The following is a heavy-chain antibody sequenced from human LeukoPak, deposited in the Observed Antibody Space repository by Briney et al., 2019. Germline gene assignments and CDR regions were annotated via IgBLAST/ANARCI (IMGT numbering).Heavy chain of an antibody. CDR2: IYTSGST. V-gene: IGHV4-4*07. CDR3: ARLTVWLGELLSKIFDY. Sequence: SETLSLTCTVSGGSLSSYYWSWIRQPAGKGLEWIGRIYTSGSTNYNPSLKSRVTMSVDTSKNQFSLKLSCVTAADTAVYYCARLTVWLGELLSKIFDYWGQGTLVTVSS. D-gene: IGHD3-10*01. CDR1: GGSLSSYY. J-gene: IGHJ4*02.